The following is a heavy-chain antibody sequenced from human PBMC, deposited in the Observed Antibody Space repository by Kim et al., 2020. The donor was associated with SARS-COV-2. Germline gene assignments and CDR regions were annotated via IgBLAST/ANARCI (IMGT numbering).Heavy chain of an antibody. CDR2: YT. V-gene: IGHV5-10-1*01. CDR3: ARRQYGVFDP. J-gene: IGHJ5*02. D-gene: IGHD3-10*01. Sequence: YTNYRPSFQGHVTISADKSISTAYLQWSSRKASDTAMYYCARRQYGVFDPWGQGTLVTVSS.